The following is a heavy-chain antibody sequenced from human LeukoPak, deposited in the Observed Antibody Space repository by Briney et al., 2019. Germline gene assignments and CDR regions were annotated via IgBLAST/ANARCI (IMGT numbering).Heavy chain of an antibody. CDR2: INTNTGNP. CDR1: GYTFTSYA. D-gene: IGHD3-10*01. V-gene: IGHV7-4-1*02. J-gene: IGHJ5*02. CDR3: ARGGYGSGSYYNNWFDP. Sequence: ASVKVSCKASGYTFTSYAMNWVRQAPGQGLEWMGWINTNTGNPTYAQGFTGRFVFSLDTSVSTAYLQISSLKAEDTAVYCCARGGYGSGSYYNNWFDPWGQGTLVTVSS.